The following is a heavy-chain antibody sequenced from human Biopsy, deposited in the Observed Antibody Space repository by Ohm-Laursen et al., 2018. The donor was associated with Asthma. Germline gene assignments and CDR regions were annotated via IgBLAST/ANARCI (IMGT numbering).Heavy chain of an antibody. V-gene: IGHV4-39*01. D-gene: IGHD7-27*01. CDR1: GGSMSSSSYY. J-gene: IGHJ4*02. CDR3: ARHWDWGSFFDY. CDR2: ISYTGSA. Sequence: TLSLTCTASGGSMSSSSYYWGWIRQPPGKGLEWMGSISYTGSAYHNPSLKSRVTISVNTSKNPFSLKLSSVTAADTAVYYCARHWDWGSFFDYWGQGTPVTVSS.